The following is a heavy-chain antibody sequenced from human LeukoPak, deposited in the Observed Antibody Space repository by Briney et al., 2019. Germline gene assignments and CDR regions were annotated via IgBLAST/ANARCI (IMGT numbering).Heavy chain of an antibody. CDR1: GFTFSTYS. V-gene: IGHV3-30-3*01. Sequence: GRSLRLSCAASGFTFSTYSMPWLRQAPSKGLEWVALISYDGSNKYYSDSVKGRFTSSRDNSKNTVFLQMNNLRGDDTAMYYCARGARSSGYYYGPLYWGQGTLVAVSS. CDR3: ARGARSSGYYYGPLY. D-gene: IGHD3-22*01. CDR2: ISYDGSNK. J-gene: IGHJ4*02.